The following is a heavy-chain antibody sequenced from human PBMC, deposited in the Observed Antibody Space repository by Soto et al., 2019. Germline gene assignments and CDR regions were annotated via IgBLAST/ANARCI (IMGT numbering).Heavy chain of an antibody. CDR3: ARRSDERWELTDYYYGMDV. CDR2: IYYSGST. D-gene: IGHD1-26*01. J-gene: IGHJ6*02. CDR1: GGSISSSSYY. Sequence: QLQLQESGPGLVKPSETLSLTCTVSGGSISSSSYYWGWIRQPPGKGLEWIGSIYYSGSTYYNQSLKSRVTISVDTSKNQFSLKLSSVTAADTAVYYCARRSDERWELTDYYYGMDVWGQGTTVTVSS. V-gene: IGHV4-39*01.